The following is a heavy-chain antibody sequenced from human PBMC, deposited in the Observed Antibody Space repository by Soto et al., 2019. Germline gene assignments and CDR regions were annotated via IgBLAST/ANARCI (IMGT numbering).Heavy chain of an antibody. CDR2: INAYNGNT. V-gene: IGHV1-18*01. J-gene: IGHJ5*02. CDR1: GYTFTSYG. CDR3: ASVLPPFDP. Sequence: QVQLVQSGAEVKKPGASVKVSCKASGYTFTSYGISWVRQAPGQGLEWMGWINAYNGNTNYAQKLQGRVTMTTDTSTSAAYMELSILSSDDTAAYYCASVLPPFDPWGQGTLVTVSS.